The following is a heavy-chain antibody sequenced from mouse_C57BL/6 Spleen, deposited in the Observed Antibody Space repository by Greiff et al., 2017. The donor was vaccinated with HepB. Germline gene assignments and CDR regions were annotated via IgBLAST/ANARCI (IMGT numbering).Heavy chain of an antibody. J-gene: IGHJ4*01. V-gene: IGHV1-53*01. CDR1: AYTFTSYW. CDR3: AREDTTVVDAMDY. CDR2: INPSNGGT. Sequence: VQLQQPGTELVKPGASVKLSCKASAYTFTSYWMHWVKQRPGQGLEWIGNINPSNGGTNYNEKFKSKATLTVDKSSSTAYMQLSSLTSEDSAVYYCAREDTTVVDAMDYWGQGTSVTVSS. D-gene: IGHD1-1*01.